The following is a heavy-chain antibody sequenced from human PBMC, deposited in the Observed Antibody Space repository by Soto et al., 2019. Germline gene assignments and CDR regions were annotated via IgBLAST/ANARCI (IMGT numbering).Heavy chain of an antibody. J-gene: IGHJ4*02. V-gene: IGHV3-23*01. CDR3: ASEGGDFWSGYGG. CDR1: GFTFSNYA. D-gene: IGHD3-3*01. Sequence: EMQLLESGGGLVQPGGSLRLSCAASGFTFSNYAMSWVRQAPGKGLEWVSAISGSGGGTYYADSVKGRFTIFRDNSKSVVFLQMVSLTAEDSAVYFCASEGGDFWSGYGGRGQGTLVTVS. CDR2: ISGSGGGT.